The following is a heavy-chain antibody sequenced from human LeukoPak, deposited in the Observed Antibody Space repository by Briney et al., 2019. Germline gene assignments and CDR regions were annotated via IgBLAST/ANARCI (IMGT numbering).Heavy chain of an antibody. CDR3: ATHSPYYYDSPSWYYGMDV. V-gene: IGHV3-74*01. CDR1: GFTFSSYW. J-gene: IGHJ6*02. Sequence: PGGSLRLSCAASGFTFSSYWMHWVRQAPGKGLVWVSGINSDGSSTSYADSVKGRFTISRDNSKNTLYLQMNSLRAEDTAVYYCATHSPYYYDSPSWYYGMDVWGQGTTVTVSS. CDR2: INSDGSST. D-gene: IGHD3-22*01.